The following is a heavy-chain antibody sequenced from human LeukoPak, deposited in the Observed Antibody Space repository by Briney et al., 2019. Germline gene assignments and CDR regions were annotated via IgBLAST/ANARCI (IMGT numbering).Heavy chain of an antibody. V-gene: IGHV3-11*05. CDR3: ARGRYYYDSSGYYYFDY. CDR1: GFTFSDYY. CDR2: ISSSSSYT. D-gene: IGHD3-22*01. Sequence: KSGGSLRLSYTASGFTFSDYYMICIRQAPGKGLEWVSYISSSSSYTRYADSVKGRFTISRDNAKKSVYLQMNSLRAEDTAVYYCARGRYYYDSSGYYYFDYWGQGTLVTVSS. J-gene: IGHJ4*02.